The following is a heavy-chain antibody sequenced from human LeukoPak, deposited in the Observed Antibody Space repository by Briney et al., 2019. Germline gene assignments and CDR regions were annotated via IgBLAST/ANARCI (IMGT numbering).Heavy chain of an antibody. CDR1: GGSISSSRYY. CDR2: IYYSGST. D-gene: IGHD5-18*01. J-gene: IGHJ4*02. CDR3: AREGHSYGYEY. V-gene: IGHV4-39*07. Sequence: SETLSLTCTVSGGSISSSRYYWGWIRQPPGKGLEWIGSIYYSGSTYHNPSLKSRVTISVDTSKNQFSLKLSSVTAADTAMYYCAREGHSYGYEYWGQGTLVTVSS.